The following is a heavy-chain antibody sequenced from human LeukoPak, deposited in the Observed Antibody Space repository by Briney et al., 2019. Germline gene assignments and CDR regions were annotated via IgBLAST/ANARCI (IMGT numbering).Heavy chain of an antibody. J-gene: IGHJ4*02. CDR1: GGTLSSYA. Sequence: ASVKVSCKASGGTLSSYAISWVRQAPGQGLEWMGRIIPMFGIATYAQKFQGRVTITADKSTSTAYMEVSSQSSEDTAVYYCARESRDDYGDYVTDFWAQGTLVTVSS. CDR3: ARESRDDYGDYVTDF. V-gene: IGHV1-69*04. CDR2: IIPMFGIA. D-gene: IGHD4-17*01.